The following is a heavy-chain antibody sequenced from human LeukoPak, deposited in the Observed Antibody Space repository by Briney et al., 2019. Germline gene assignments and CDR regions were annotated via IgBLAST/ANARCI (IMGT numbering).Heavy chain of an antibody. CDR2: ISDDGSKK. V-gene: IGHV3-30-3*01. D-gene: IGHD2-2*01. CDR1: GFTFSAYV. CDR3: AREDCSSTNCYRHFDL. Sequence: PGGSLRLSCAASGFTFSAYVIGWVRQAPGKGLEWVAVISDDGSKKNYADSLKGRFTISRDNSKNTLYLQVNSLSAEDTAVYYCAREDCSSTNCYRHFDLWGRGTLVTVSP. J-gene: IGHJ2*01.